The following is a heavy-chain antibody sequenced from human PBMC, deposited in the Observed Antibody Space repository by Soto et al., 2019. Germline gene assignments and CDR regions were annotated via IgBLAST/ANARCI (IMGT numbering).Heavy chain of an antibody. Sequence: QVQLVQSGAEVKKPGASVKVSCKASGYTFTSNDIYWLRQAPGQGPEWMGWMNPKSGDARYAQKFQDRLIMTRDTSITTAYMELTSLTSEDTDVYYCARGRPGGGVKRSWFDPWGQGTLVTVSS. J-gene: IGHJ5*02. CDR3: ARGRPGGGVKRSWFDP. CDR2: MNPKSGDA. D-gene: IGHD2-8*02. CDR1: GYTFTSND. V-gene: IGHV1-8*01.